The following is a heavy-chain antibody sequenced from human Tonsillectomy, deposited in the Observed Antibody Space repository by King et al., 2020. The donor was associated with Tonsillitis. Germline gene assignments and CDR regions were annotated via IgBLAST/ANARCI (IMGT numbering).Heavy chain of an antibody. D-gene: IGHD5-18*01. V-gene: IGHV4-59*01. Sequence: VQLQESGPGLLKPSETLSLTCTVSGGSISGDYWSWIRQPPGKGLEWIANIYDSGTTNYNPSLKSRVTILIDTSNNQFSLKLSSVTPADTAVYYCAREISTDVDTSMVDAFDIWGQGTMVTVS. CDR2: IYDSGTT. CDR1: GGSISGDY. J-gene: IGHJ3*02. CDR3: AREISTDVDTSMVDAFDI.